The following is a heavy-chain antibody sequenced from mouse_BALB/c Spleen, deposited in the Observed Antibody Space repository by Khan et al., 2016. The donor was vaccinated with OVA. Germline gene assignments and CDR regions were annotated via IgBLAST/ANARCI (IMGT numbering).Heavy chain of an antibody. CDR1: GFSLTNYG. Sequence: VQLQQSGPGLAAPSQSLSITCTISGFSLTNYGVHWVRQPPGKGLEWLVVIWSDGTTTYNSALKSSLTLTTDNSQSQVFLKMNSLQTDDTAIYFCARQPYYHYNIMDYWGQGTSVTVSS. CDR2: IWSDGTT. CDR3: ARQPYYHYNIMDY. J-gene: IGHJ4*01. D-gene: IGHD2-10*01. V-gene: IGHV2-6-1*01.